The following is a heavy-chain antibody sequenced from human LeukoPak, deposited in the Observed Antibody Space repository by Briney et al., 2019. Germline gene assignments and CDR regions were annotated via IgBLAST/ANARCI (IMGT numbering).Heavy chain of an antibody. V-gene: IGHV3-7*01. CDR2: IDQDGSER. Sequence: GGSLRLSCAASGFTFSSYEMNWVRQAPGRGLEWVANIDQDGSERYYVDSVKGRFTISRDNAKNSLFLQMNSLRAEDTAVYYCARDRSLTDPWGQGTLVIVSS. CDR3: ARDRSLTDP. J-gene: IGHJ5*02. CDR1: GFTFSSYE.